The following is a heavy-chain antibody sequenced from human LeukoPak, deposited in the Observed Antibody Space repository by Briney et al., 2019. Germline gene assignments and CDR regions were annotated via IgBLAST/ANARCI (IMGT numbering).Heavy chain of an antibody. CDR2: ISGSGGST. D-gene: IGHD6-13*01. J-gene: IGHJ6*02. CDR3: AKLMAGYSSSWYGDYYYYYGMDV. Sequence: GGSLRLSCAASGFTFSSCAMSWVRQAPGKGLEWVSAISGSGGSTYYADSVKGRFTISRDNSKNTLYLQMNSLRAEDTAVYYCAKLMAGYSSSWYGDYYYYYGMDVWGQGTTVTVSS. CDR1: GFTFSSCA. V-gene: IGHV3-23*01.